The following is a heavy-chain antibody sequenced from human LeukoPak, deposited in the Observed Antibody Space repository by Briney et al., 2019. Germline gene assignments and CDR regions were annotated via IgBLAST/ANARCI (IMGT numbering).Heavy chain of an antibody. V-gene: IGHV4-61*01. Sequence: SETLSLTCTVSGGSVSSGSYYWSWIRQPPGKGLEWIGYIYYSGSTNYNPSLKSRVTISVDTSKNQFSLKLSSVTAADTAVYYCARDYYYGSGSFQFDPWGPGTLVTVSS. CDR3: ARDYYYGSGSFQFDP. CDR1: GGSVSSGSYY. D-gene: IGHD3-10*01. CDR2: IYYSGST. J-gene: IGHJ5*02.